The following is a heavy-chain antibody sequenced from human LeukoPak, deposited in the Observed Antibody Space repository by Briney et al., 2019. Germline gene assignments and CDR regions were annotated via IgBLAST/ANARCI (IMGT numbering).Heavy chain of an antibody. CDR2: IYSSGST. J-gene: IGHJ4*02. Sequence: SETLSLTCTVSVGSISGYYWSWIRQPPGKGLEWIGYIYSSGSTTYNSSLKSRVTISVDTSKNQFSLKLSSVTAADTAVYYCARRAVAENYFDYWGQGTLVTVSP. CDR3: ARRAVAENYFDY. V-gene: IGHV4-4*09. D-gene: IGHD6-19*01. CDR1: VGSISGYY.